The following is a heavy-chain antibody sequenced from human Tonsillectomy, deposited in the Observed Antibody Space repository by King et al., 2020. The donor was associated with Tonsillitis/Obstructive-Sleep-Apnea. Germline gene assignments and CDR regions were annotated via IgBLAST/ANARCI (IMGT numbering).Heavy chain of an antibody. Sequence: VQLQESGPGLVKPSETLSLTCTVSGGSISSYYWSWIRQPPGKGLEWIGYIYYSGSTKYNPSLKSRVTISVDTSKNQFSLKLSSVTAADTAVYYCAGEGAYPAPYYFDYWGQGTLVTVSS. J-gene: IGHJ4*02. CDR3: AGEGAYPAPYYFDY. CDR1: GGSISSYY. V-gene: IGHV4-59*01. CDR2: IYYSGST. D-gene: IGHD2-2*01.